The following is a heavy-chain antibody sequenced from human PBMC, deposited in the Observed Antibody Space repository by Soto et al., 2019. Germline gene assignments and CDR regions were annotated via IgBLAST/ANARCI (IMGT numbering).Heavy chain of an antibody. V-gene: IGHV3-23*01. CDR1: GFTFSSYA. Sequence: EVQLLESGGGLVQPGGSLRLSCAASGFTFSSYAMSWVRQATGKGLEWVSAISGSGGSTYYADSVKGRFTTSRDNSKNTLYLQMNSLRAEDTAVYYCAKAGAGIAAAGYFDYWGQGTLVTVSS. D-gene: IGHD6-13*01. CDR3: AKAGAGIAAAGYFDY. J-gene: IGHJ4*02. CDR2: ISGSGGST.